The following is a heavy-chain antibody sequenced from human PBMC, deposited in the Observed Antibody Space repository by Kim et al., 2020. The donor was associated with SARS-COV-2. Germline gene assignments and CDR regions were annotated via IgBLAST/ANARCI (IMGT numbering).Heavy chain of an antibody. CDR3: ARRYYGDYYFDY. D-gene: IGHD4-17*01. CDR1: GFTFSSYG. CDR2: IWYDGSNK. V-gene: IGHV3-33*01. J-gene: IGHJ4*02. Sequence: GGSLRLSCAASGFTFSSYGMHWVRQAPGKGLEWVAVIWYDGSNKYYADSVKGRFTISRDNSKNTLYLQMNSLRAEDTAVYYCARRYYGDYYFDYWGQGTLVTVSS.